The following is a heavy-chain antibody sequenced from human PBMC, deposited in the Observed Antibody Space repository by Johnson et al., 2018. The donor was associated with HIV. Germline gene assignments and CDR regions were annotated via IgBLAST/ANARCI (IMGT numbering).Heavy chain of an antibody. J-gene: IGHJ3*02. CDR2: INWNGGST. D-gene: IGHD6-19*01. V-gene: IGHV3-20*04. CDR3: ARGKKQWLDEDAFDI. CDR1: GFTFDDYG. Sequence: VQLVESGGGVVRPGRSLRLSCAASGFTFDDYGMTWVRQPPGKGLEWVSGINWNGGSTGYADSVKGRFTISRDNAKNSLYLQMNSLRAEDTAVYYCARGKKQWLDEDAFDIWGQGTMVTVSS.